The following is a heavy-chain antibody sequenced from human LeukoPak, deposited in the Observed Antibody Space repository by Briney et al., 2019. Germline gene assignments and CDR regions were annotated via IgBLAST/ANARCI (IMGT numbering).Heavy chain of an antibody. D-gene: IGHD1/OR15-1a*01. CDR1: GFTFSNSW. J-gene: IGHJ4*02. V-gene: IGHV3-74*01. Sequence: GGSLRLSCVASGFTFSNSWMHWFRQVPGKGLVWVSRIDTDGSTTGYADSVRGRFTISRYNAKNTLYLQMNGLRAEDTAIYYCAKDLTWNTANYSGQATLVTVSS. CDR2: IDTDGSTT. CDR3: AKDLTWNTANY.